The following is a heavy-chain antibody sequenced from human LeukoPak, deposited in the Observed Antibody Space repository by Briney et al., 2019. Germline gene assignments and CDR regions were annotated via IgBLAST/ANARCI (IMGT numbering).Heavy chain of an antibody. CDR1: GFTFSSYE. J-gene: IGHJ4*02. CDR3: VREATSGSYFDY. D-gene: IGHD1-26*01. V-gene: IGHV3-48*03. Sequence: AGGSLRLSCAASGFTFSSYEMNWVRQAPGKGLEGVSYISSSGSTIYYADSVKGRFTISRDNAKNSLYLQMNSLRAEDTAVYYCVREATSGSYFDYWGQGTLVTVSS. CDR2: ISSSGSTI.